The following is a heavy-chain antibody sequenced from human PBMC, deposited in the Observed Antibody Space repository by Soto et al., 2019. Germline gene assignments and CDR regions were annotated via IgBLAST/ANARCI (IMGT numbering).Heavy chain of an antibody. CDR2: IYYSGST. Sequence: QVQLQESGPGLVKPSETLSLTCTVSGGSISSYYWSWIRQPPGKGLEWIGYIYYSGSTNYNPSLKSRVTISVDTSKNQFSLKLSSVTAADTAVYYCASFSGGCSGGNCYSHDAFDIWGQGTMVTVSS. D-gene: IGHD2-15*01. J-gene: IGHJ3*02. V-gene: IGHV4-59*08. CDR3: ASFSGGCSGGNCYSHDAFDI. CDR1: GGSISSYY.